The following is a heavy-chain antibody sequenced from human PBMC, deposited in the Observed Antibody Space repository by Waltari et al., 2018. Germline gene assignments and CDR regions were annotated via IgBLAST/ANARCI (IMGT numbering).Heavy chain of an antibody. J-gene: IGHJ4*02. CDR3: ATSSGWYNYFDY. V-gene: IGHV1-69*04. D-gene: IGHD6-19*01. CDR1: GGTISSYA. CDR2: IIPILGIA. Sequence: QVQLVQSGAAVKKPGSSVKVSCKASGGTISSYAISWVRQAPGQGLEWMGGIIPILGIANHAQKFQGRVTITADESTSTAYMELSSLRSEDTDVYYCATSSGWYNYFDYWGQGTLVTVSS.